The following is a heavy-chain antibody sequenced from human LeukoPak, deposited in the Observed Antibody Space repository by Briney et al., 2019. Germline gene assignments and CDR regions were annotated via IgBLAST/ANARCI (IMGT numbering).Heavy chain of an antibody. CDR2: ISWDGGST. Sequence: PGGSLRLSCAASGFTFDDYAMHWVRQAPGKGLEWVSLISWDGGSTYYADSVKGRFTISRDNSKNYLYLQMNSLRAEDTALYYCAKDSSSPGYYMDVWGKGTTVTVSS. J-gene: IGHJ6*03. CDR1: GFTFDDYA. CDR3: AKDSSSPGYYMDV. V-gene: IGHV3-43D*03. D-gene: IGHD6-6*01.